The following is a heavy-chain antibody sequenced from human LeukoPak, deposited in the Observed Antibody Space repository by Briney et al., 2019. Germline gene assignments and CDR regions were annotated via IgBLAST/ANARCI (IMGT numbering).Heavy chain of an antibody. Sequence: GASVKVSCKASGYTFTTYYMHWVRQAPGQGLEWMGVITPSGGSITSAQKFQDRVTMTRDTSTSTVYMEVSSLTSDDTAVYYCARDWELGYWGQGTLVTVSS. V-gene: IGHV1-46*01. CDR1: GYTFTTYY. D-gene: IGHD1-26*01. J-gene: IGHJ4*02. CDR3: ARDWELGY. CDR2: ITPSGGSI.